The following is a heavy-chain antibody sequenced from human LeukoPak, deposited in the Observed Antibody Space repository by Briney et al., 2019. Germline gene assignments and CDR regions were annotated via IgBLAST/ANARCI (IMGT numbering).Heavy chain of an antibody. CDR3: ARGEDYAPGTYYYYFDS. Sequence: SETLSLTCAVYDGSFSGYYWSWIRQPPGKGLEWIGEVNHSGSANYNPSLKSRVTISVDTSKNQFSLKVSSVTVADTSVYYCARGEDYAPGTYYYYFDSWGQGTLVTLSS. CDR2: VNHSGSA. CDR1: DGSFSGYY. J-gene: IGHJ4*02. V-gene: IGHV4-34*01. D-gene: IGHD3-10*01.